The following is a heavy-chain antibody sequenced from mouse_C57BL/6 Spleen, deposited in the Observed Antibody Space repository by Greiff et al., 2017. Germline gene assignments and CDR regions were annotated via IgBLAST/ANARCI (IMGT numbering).Heavy chain of an antibody. J-gene: IGHJ3*01. V-gene: IGHV1-19*01. CDR3: ARGTGSWFAY. CDR2: INPYNGGT. Sequence: VQLKESGPVLVKPGASVKMSCKASGYTFTDYYMNWVKQSHGKSLEWIGVINPYNGGTSYNQKFKGKATLTVDKSSSTAYMELNSLTSEDSAVYYCARGTGSWFAYWGQVTLVTVSA. D-gene: IGHD4-1*01. CDR1: GYTFTDYY.